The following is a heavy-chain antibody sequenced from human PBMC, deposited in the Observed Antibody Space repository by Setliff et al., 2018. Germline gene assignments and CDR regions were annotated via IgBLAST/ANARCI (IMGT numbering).Heavy chain of an antibody. V-gene: IGHV4-38-2*01. CDR3: ARSAGYSSGWYNYYYGMDV. Sequence: SETLSLTCAVSGYPISSGYYWGWIRQPPGKGLEWIGSIYHSGSTYYNPSLKSRVTISVDTSKNQFSLKLSSVTAADTAVYYCARSAGYSSGWYNYYYGMDVWGQGTTVTVSS. CDR2: IYHSGST. J-gene: IGHJ6*02. CDR1: GYPISSGYY. D-gene: IGHD6-25*01.